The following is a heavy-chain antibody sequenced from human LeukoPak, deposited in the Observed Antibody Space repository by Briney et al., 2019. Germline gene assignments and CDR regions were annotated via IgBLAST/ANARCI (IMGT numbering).Heavy chain of an antibody. V-gene: IGHV3-13*01. J-gene: IGHJ6*02. D-gene: IGHD6-19*01. CDR2: IGSAGDT. Sequence: PGGSLRLSCVASGFTFNTHDIHWVRQRPGKGLEWVSSIGSAGDTYYSDSGAGRFTISREDAQNAVYLQMNSLRGGDTAVYFCARENVLAVAGTNYYYGMDLWGQGTTVAVS. CDR1: GFTFNTHD. CDR3: ARENVLAVAGTNYYYGMDL.